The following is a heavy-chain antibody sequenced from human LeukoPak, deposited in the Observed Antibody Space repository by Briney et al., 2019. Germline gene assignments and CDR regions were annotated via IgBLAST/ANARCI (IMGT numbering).Heavy chain of an antibody. CDR2: INPNSGGT. D-gene: IGHD2-2*01. Sequence: ASVKVSCKASGYTFTGYYMHWVRQAPGQGLEWMGWINPNSGGTNYAQKFRGRVTMTRDTSISTAYMELSRLRSDDTAVYYCARDGLGYCSSTSCYASDYWGQGTLVTVSS. V-gene: IGHV1-2*02. J-gene: IGHJ4*02. CDR3: ARDGLGYCSSTSCYASDY. CDR1: GYTFTGYY.